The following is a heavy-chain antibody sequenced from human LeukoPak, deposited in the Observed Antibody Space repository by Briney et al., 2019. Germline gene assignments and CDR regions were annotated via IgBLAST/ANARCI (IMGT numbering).Heavy chain of an antibody. D-gene: IGHD5-24*01. CDR1: GFTFSSYW. CDR3: AKDREWLQSKYYFDY. J-gene: IGHJ4*02. V-gene: IGHV3-7*01. Sequence: GGSLRLSCAASGFTFSSYWMSWVRQAPGKGLEWVANIKQDGSEKYYVDSVKGRFTISRDNSKNTLYLQMNSLRAEDTAVYYCAKDREWLQSKYYFDYWGQGTLVTVSS. CDR2: IKQDGSEK.